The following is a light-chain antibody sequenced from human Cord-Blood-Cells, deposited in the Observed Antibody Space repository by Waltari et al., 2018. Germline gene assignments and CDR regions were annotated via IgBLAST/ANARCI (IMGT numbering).Light chain of an antibody. CDR1: QSVSSH. Sequence: EIVSTQSLATLSFSPGERATFPCRASQSVSSHLAWYQQKPGQPPRLLIYDASNRATGIPARFSGSGSETDFTLTISSLEPEGFAVYYCQQRSNWPPWTFGQGTKVEIK. V-gene: IGKV3-11*01. CDR3: QQRSNWPPWT. J-gene: IGKJ1*01. CDR2: DAS.